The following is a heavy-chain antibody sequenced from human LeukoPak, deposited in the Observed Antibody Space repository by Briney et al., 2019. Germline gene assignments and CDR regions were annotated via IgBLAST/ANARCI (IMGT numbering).Heavy chain of an antibody. Sequence: SETLSLTCTVSGGSISSYYWSWIRQPAGKGLEWIGSIYYSGSTYYNPSLKSRVTISVDTSKNQFSLKLSSVTAADTAVYYCARQIITGTPFDYWGQGTLVTVSS. V-gene: IGHV4-59*05. CDR2: IYYSGST. CDR1: GGSISSYY. D-gene: IGHD1-20*01. J-gene: IGHJ4*02. CDR3: ARQIITGTPFDY.